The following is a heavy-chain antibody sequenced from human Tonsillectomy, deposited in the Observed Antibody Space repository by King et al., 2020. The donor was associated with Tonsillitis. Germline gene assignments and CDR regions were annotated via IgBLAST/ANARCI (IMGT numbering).Heavy chain of an antibody. V-gene: IGHV4-30-4*01. CDR2: IYYSGST. Sequence: VQLQESGPGLVKPSQTLSLTCTVSGGSISSGDYYWSWIRQPPGKGLEWIGYIYYSGSTYYNPSLKSRVTISVDTSKNQFSLKLSSVTAADTAVYYCARESYYYDSSGYLYYFDYWGQRTLVTVSS. J-gene: IGHJ4*02. CDR1: GGSISSGDYY. CDR3: ARESYYYDSSGYLYYFDY. D-gene: IGHD3-22*01.